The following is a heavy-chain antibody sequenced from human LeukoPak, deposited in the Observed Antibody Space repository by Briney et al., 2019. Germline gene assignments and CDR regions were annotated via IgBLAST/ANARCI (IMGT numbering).Heavy chain of an antibody. CDR1: ENTFTNYY. CDR2: INPNGGRT. D-gene: IGHD4-23*01. V-gene: IGHV1-46*01. J-gene: IGHJ6*02. Sequence: ASVKVSCKASENTFTNYYMHWVRQAPGQGLEWLGLINPNGGRTSYAQNFQGRVTMTRDTSTTTVYLELSSLRSEDTAVYYCARDMSTRVTPISYAIDVWGQGTTVTVSS. CDR3: ARDMSTRVTPISYAIDV.